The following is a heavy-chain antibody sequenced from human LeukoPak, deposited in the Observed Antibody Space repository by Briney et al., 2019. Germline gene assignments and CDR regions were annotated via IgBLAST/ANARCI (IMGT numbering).Heavy chain of an antibody. CDR2: ISSSGSTV. J-gene: IGHJ4*02. Sequence: GGSLRLSCAASGFSFSTYEMHWVRQAPGKGLEWVSDISSSGSTVYYADSVKGRFTTSRDNANNYLYLQMHSLRAEDTAVYYCSLLAVASPQDYLGQGTLVTVSS. CDR3: SLLAVASPQDY. V-gene: IGHV3-48*03. D-gene: IGHD6-19*01. CDR1: GFSFSTYE.